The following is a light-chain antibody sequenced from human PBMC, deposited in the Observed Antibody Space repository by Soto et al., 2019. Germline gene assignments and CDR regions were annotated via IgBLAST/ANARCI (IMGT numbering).Light chain of an antibody. Sequence: EIVLVQYPGTLSLSPWERATLSCRASQSFSNNYLAWYQQKPGQAPRLLIYGASSRATGVPVRFSGSGTGTYFSLSITRLENEDFAKYYCQQYGGGPRVLTFGQ. CDR3: QQYGGGPRVLT. CDR2: GAS. V-gene: IGKV3-20*01. CDR1: QSFSNNY. J-gene: IGKJ2*01.